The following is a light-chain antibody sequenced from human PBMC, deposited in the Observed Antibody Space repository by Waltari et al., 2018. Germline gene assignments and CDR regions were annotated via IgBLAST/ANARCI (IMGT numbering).Light chain of an antibody. V-gene: IGKV1-39*01. CDR2: AAS. CDR3: QQSYTTPLT. Sequence: DIRMTQSPSSLSASVGDRVTITCRASESIDTYLKWYQHKPGKAPEPLIYAASTLHGGVPSRFSGSGSGTDFTLTISSLQPEDFAAYSCQQSYTTPLTFGPGTKVDSK. CDR1: ESIDTY. J-gene: IGKJ3*01.